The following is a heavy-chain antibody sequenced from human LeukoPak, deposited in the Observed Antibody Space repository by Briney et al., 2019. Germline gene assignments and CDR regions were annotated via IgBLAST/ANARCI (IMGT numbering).Heavy chain of an antibody. CDR1: GFTFSSYA. J-gene: IGHJ4*02. CDR3: ARGISGIAAAGMFDY. CDR2: ISGSGGST. Sequence: GGSLRLSCAASGFTFSSYAMSWVRQAPGKGLEWVSAISGSGGSTYYADSVKGRFTISRDNSKNTLYLQMNSLRAEDTAVYYCARGISGIAAAGMFDYWGQGTLVTVSS. D-gene: IGHD6-13*01. V-gene: IGHV3-23*01.